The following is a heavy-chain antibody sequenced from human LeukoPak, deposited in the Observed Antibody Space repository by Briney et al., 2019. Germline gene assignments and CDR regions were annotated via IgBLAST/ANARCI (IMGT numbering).Heavy chain of an antibody. J-gene: IGHJ3*01. V-gene: IGHV3-33*01. CDR2: IWYDGSNE. CDR1: GFTFSNSG. Sequence: GRSLGLSCAASGFTFSNSGMHWVRQAPGKGLEWVAVIWYDGSNEYYADAVKGRFIISRDNSKNTVHLQMNSLRVEDTSVYYCAREISMFVNAFDLWGQGTLVAVSS. CDR3: AREISMFVNAFDL. D-gene: IGHD3-10*02.